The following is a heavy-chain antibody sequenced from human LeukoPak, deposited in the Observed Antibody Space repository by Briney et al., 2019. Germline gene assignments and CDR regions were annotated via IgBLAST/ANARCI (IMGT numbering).Heavy chain of an antibody. CDR2: ISTSSSTI. V-gene: IGHV3-48*04. J-gene: IGHJ6*02. Sequence: PGGSLRLSCAASGFTFNTYSLNWVRQAPGKGLDWLSYISTSSSTIYYADSVKGRFTISRDNAKNSLYLEMNSLRAEDAAVYYCARGYYYGLDVWGQGTTVTVSS. CDR3: ARGYYYGLDV. CDR1: GFTFNTYS.